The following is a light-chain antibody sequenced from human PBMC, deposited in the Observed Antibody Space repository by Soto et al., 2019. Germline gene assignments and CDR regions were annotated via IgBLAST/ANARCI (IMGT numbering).Light chain of an antibody. V-gene: IGKV1-39*01. CDR1: QSMSSY. CDR2: AAS. J-gene: IGKJ1*01. CDR3: QQRYSPLGT. Sequence: DSQMTQSPSSLSASVGDRVTITCRARQSMSSYLNWYQQKPGKAPKLLIYAASSLQSGVPSRFSGSGSGTDFNLTISSLQPEDFATYYCQQRYSPLGTFGQGTKVEIK.